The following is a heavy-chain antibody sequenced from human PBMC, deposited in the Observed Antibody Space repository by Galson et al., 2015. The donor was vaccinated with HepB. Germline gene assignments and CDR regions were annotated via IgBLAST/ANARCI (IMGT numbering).Heavy chain of an antibody. Sequence: SLRLSCAASGFTFSSYAMHWVRQAPGKGLEWVAVISYDGSNKYYADSVKGRFTISRDNSKNTLYLQMNSLRAEDTAVYYCARAGGEDSGSYRNAFDIWGQGTMVTVSS. J-gene: IGHJ3*02. CDR3: ARAGGEDSGSYRNAFDI. V-gene: IGHV3-30*04. CDR1: GFTFSSYA. CDR2: ISYDGSNK. D-gene: IGHD1-26*01.